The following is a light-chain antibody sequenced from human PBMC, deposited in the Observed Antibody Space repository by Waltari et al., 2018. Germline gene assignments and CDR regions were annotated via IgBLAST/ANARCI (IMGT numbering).Light chain of an antibody. CDR1: ESISTW. CDR3: QQYKTKYT. CDR2: QAS. J-gene: IGKJ2*01. V-gene: IGKV1-5*03. Sequence: DIQMTQSPSTLSASVGDRVTITCRASESISTWLAWYQQKPGKAPKVLIFQASSLESDVPSRFSGSGSGTEFTLTISSLQPDDFATYYCQQYKTKYTFGQGTRLEIK.